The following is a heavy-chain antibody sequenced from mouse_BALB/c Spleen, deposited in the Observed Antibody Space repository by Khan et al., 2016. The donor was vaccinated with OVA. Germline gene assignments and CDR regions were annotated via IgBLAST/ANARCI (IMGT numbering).Heavy chain of an antibody. V-gene: IGHV1-7*01. J-gene: IGHJ2*01. CDR3: ARDRIDY. CDR2: INPSSGYT. Sequence: QVQLKQSGAELAKPGASVKMSCKASGYTFTSYWMHWVKQRPGQGLEWIGYINPSSGYTEYNQNFKDKATLTAAKSSSTAYMQLSSLTSEDSAVYYGARDRIDYWGQGTTLTVSS. CDR1: GYTFTSYW.